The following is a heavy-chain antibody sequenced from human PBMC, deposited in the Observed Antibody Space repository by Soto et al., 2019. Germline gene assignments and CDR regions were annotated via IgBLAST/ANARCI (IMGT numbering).Heavy chain of an antibody. J-gene: IGHJ5*02. CDR3: ARDYEYPRGGWFDP. V-gene: IGHV3-33*01. Sequence: QVQLVESGGGVVQPGRSLRLSCAASGFSFSRYGMHWVRQAPGKGLEWVAVIWSDGSNEYYADSVKGRFTISRDNSKNTLYLQMTSLRAADTAVYYCARDYEYPRGGWFDPWGQGTLVTVSS. CDR2: IWSDGSNE. CDR1: GFSFSRYG. D-gene: IGHD3-3*01.